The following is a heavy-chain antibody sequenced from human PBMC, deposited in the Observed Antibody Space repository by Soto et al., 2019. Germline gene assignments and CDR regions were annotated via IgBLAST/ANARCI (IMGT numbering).Heavy chain of an antibody. D-gene: IGHD1-26*01. Sequence: QVQLVQSGAGVKKPGASVKVSCKASGYTFTSYAMHWVRQAPGQRLEWMGWINAGNGNTKYSQKFQDRVTITRDTSASTAYMELSSLRSEDTAVYYCARGGSLYWYFDLWGRGTLVTVSS. V-gene: IGHV1-3*01. CDR2: INAGNGNT. CDR1: GYTFTSYA. CDR3: ARGGSLYWYFDL. J-gene: IGHJ2*01.